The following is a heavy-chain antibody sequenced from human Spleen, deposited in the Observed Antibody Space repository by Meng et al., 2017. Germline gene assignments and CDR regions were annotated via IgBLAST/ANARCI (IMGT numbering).Heavy chain of an antibody. Sequence: QVQLQESGPGLVRPSETLSLTCTVSGGSVSSGSYYWSWIRQPPGKGLEWIGYIYYSGSTNYNPSLKSRVTISVDTSKNQFSLKLSSVTAADTAVYYCARVPMYYYDRTFDYWGQGTLVTASS. D-gene: IGHD3-22*01. J-gene: IGHJ4*02. CDR2: IYYSGST. CDR1: GGSVSSGSYY. V-gene: IGHV4-61*01. CDR3: ARVPMYYYDRTFDY.